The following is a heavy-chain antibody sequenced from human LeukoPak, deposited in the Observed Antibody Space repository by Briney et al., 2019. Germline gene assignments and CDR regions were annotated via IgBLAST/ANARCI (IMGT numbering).Heavy chain of an antibody. Sequence: SETLSLTCAVYGVSFSGYYWSWIRQPPGKGLEWVGEINNSGSTNYNPSLKRRVTISVDTSKKQFSQKQRSVTAADRAVYYCERRTGAVRGVYLDYWGQGTLVTVSS. D-gene: IGHD3-10*01. J-gene: IGHJ4*02. CDR2: INNSGST. V-gene: IGHV4-34*01. CDR3: ERRTGAVRGVYLDY. CDR1: GVSFSGYY.